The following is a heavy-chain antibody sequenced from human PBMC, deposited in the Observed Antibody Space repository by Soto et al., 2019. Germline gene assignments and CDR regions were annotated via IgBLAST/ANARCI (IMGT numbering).Heavy chain of an antibody. Sequence: TLSLTCTVSGGSISSGDYYWSWIRQPPGKGLEWIGYIYYSGSTYYNPSLKSRVTISVDTSKNQFSLKLSSVTAADTAVYYCASVPPQSSSYYYYGMDVWGQGTTVTVSS. CDR1: GGSISSGDYY. D-gene: IGHD6-6*01. J-gene: IGHJ6*02. CDR2: IYYSGST. CDR3: ASVPPQSSSYYYYGMDV. V-gene: IGHV4-30-4*01.